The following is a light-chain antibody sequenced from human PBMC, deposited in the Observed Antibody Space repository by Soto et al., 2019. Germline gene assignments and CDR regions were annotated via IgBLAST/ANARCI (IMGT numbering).Light chain of an antibody. Sequence: EIVLTQSPGTLSLSPGEGATVSCRVSQSINSKSVVWYQRKFGQAPMRLIYNTSSRATGIPDRFSGSGSGSDFTLSISRLEPEDFAVYYCQHYGGSFIFGPGTKVDFK. CDR1: QSINSKS. CDR3: QHYGGSFI. J-gene: IGKJ3*01. V-gene: IGKV3-20*01. CDR2: NTS.